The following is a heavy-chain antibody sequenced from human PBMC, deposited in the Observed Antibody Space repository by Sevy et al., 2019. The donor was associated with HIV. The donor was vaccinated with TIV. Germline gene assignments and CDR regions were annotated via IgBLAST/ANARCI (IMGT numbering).Heavy chain of an antibody. D-gene: IGHD1-7*01. J-gene: IGHJ4*02. Sequence: GGSLRLSCAASGFTFSSYAMHWVRQAPGKGLEWVAVISYEGSNKYYADSVKGRFTISRDNSKNTLYLQMNSLRAEDTAVYYCARGFSQKKLELAVFDYWGQGTLVTVSS. CDR2: ISYEGSNK. V-gene: IGHV3-30-3*01. CDR1: GFTFSSYA. CDR3: ARGFSQKKLELAVFDY.